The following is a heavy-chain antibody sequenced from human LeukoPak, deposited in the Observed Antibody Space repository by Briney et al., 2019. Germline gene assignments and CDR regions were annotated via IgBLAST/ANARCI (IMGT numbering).Heavy chain of an antibody. CDR2: IYYSGST. Sequence: SETLSLTCTVSGGSISSSSYYWGWIRQPPGKGLEWIGSIYYSGSTYYNPSLKSRVTISVDTSKNQFSLKLSSVTAADTAVYYCARQGFITMIVVPKEDYWGQGTLVTASS. V-gene: IGHV4-39*01. J-gene: IGHJ4*02. CDR1: GGSISSSSYY. CDR3: ARQGFITMIVVPKEDY. D-gene: IGHD3-22*01.